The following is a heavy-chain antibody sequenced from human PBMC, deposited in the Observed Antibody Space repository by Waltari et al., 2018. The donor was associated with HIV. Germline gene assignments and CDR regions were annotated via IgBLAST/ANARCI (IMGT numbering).Heavy chain of an antibody. CDR3: ARRGDGFNQHARLDH. V-gene: IGHV4-39*01. CDR2: MYNSGTT. CDR1: GGSITRNDFY. J-gene: IGHJ4*02. D-gene: IGHD2-2*01. Sequence: QLHLQESGPGLVKPSETLALTCTVSGGSITRNDFYWAWIRQPPGKGLEWIGLMYNSGTTNYNPSLKSRVSMSSDTSKNRFSLRLHSVTAADTAIYYCARRGDGFNQHARLDHWGPGTLVTVSS.